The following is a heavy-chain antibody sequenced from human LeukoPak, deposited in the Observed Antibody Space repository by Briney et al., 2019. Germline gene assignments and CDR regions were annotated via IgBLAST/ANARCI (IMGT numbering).Heavy chain of an antibody. Sequence: GGSLRISCAASGFTSSSFARDWVRQVPGKGLQWVAVISGTGGTTLYADAVKGRFTVSRDRSNNTVYLQMSRLRAEDTAVYYCAKDQVEGALDYWGQGTLVTVSS. D-gene: IGHD4/OR15-4a*01. CDR3: AKDQVEGALDY. V-gene: IGHV3-23*01. CDR2: ISGTGGTT. CDR1: GFTSSSFA. J-gene: IGHJ4*02.